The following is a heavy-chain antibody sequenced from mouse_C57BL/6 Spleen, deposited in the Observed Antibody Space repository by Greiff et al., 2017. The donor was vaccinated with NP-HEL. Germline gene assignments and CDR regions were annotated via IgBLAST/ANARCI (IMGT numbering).Heavy chain of an antibody. J-gene: IGHJ1*03. Sequence: VQLKESGGGLVKPGGSLKLSCAASGFTFSDYGMHWVRQAPEKGLEWVAYISSGSSTIYYADTVKGRFTISRDNAKNTLFLQMTSLRSEDTAMYYCARETWYFDVWGTGTTVTVSS. V-gene: IGHV5-17*01. CDR2: ISSGSSTI. CDR1: GFTFSDYG. CDR3: ARETWYFDV.